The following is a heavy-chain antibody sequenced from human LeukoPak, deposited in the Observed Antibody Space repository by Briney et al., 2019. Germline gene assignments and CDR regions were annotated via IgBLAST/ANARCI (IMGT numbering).Heavy chain of an antibody. CDR1: GSRFANYW. D-gene: IGHD3-22*01. J-gene: IGHJ4*02. V-gene: IGHV5-51*01. CDR3: ARHGSSYDSSAYYS. CDR2: IYVGDSDT. Sequence: GESLKISCVGSGSRFANYWIGWVRQMPGKGLEWMGIIYVGDSDTRYSPSFQGRVTISADKSVSTAYLQWSSLKASDTAMYYCARHGSSYDSSAYYSWGQGTLVTVSS.